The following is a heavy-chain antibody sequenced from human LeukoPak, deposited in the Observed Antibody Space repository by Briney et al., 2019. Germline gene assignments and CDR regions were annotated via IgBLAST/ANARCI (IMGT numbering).Heavy chain of an antibody. J-gene: IGHJ4*02. D-gene: IGHD4-23*01. CDR3: ATPNGGQGVDY. CDR2: IYPGDSET. CDR1: GYSFISHW. V-gene: IGHV5-51*01. Sequence: GESLQISCKGSGYSFISHWIGWVRQMPGKGLEWMGIIYPGDSETRYSPSFQGQVTISADKSISTAYLQWRSLKASDTAMYYCATPNGGQGVDYWGQGTLVTVSS.